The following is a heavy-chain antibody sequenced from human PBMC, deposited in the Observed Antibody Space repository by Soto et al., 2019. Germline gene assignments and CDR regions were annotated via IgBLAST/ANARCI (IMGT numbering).Heavy chain of an antibody. Sequence: GGSPRLSCAASGFTFSSYWMSWVRQAPGKGLEWVANIKQDGSEKYYVDSVKGRFTISRDNAKNSLYLQMNSLRAEDTAVYYCARSRAVADFDYWGQGTLVTVSS. V-gene: IGHV3-7*01. CDR2: IKQDGSEK. CDR3: ARSRAVADFDY. D-gene: IGHD6-19*01. J-gene: IGHJ4*02. CDR1: GFTFSSYW.